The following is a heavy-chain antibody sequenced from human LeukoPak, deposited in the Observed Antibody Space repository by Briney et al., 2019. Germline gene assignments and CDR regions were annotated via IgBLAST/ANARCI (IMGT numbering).Heavy chain of an antibody. CDR3: ARERRDGSYGFDY. V-gene: IGHV4-4*07. Sequence: PSETLSLTCTVSGASISEYYWNWIRQPAGKGLECIGRIFISGTTNYNPSLNSRVTMSLDTSKNRFSLKLTSVTAVDTAVYYCARERRDGSYGFDYWGQGILLTVSS. J-gene: IGHJ4*02. D-gene: IGHD3-16*01. CDR1: GASISEYY. CDR2: IFISGTT.